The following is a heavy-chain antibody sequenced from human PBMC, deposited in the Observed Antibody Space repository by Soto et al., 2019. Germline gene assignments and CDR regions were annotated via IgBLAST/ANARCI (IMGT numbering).Heavy chain of an antibody. CDR1: AFSFTNAW. J-gene: IGHJ4*02. D-gene: IGHD5-18*01. CDR2: MKSITDGGTT. CDR3: STGRSTYGLDS. V-gene: IGHV3-15*01. Sequence: GGSLRLSGVASAFSFTNAWRSWVREAPWKGLEWVGRMKSITDGGTTDYTAPVKGRFTISRDDSNNTLYLQMNSLKTEDTAVYYCSTGRSTYGLDSWGQGTMVTVYS.